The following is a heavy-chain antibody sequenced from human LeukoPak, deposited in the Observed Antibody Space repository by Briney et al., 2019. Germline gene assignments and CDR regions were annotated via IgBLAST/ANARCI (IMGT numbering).Heavy chain of an antibody. CDR3: ASGPTTTYYYYMDV. D-gene: IGHD1-26*01. CDR1: GGSISNYF. CDR2: IYTSGST. J-gene: IGHJ6*03. Sequence: PSETLSLTCTVSGGSISNYFWSWIRQPPGQKLEWIGRIYTSGSTNYNPSLKSRVTISVDTSKNQFPLKLSSVTAADTAVYYCASGPTTTYYYYMDVWGKGTTVTVSS. V-gene: IGHV4-4*08.